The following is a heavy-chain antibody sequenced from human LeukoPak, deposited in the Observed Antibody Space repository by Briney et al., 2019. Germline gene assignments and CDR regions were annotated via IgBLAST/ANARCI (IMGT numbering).Heavy chain of an antibody. CDR3: ARGSGGSCYTAADY. Sequence: GRSPRLSCAASGLTFSSYGMHWVRQAPGKGLELVAAISNDGSNKYYTDSVAGRFTIFRDNSKNTLYLQMNSLRAEDTAVYYCARGSGGSCYTAADYWGQGNLVTVSP. CDR2: ISNDGSNK. D-gene: IGHD2-15*01. CDR1: GLTFSSYG. J-gene: IGHJ4*02. V-gene: IGHV3-30*03.